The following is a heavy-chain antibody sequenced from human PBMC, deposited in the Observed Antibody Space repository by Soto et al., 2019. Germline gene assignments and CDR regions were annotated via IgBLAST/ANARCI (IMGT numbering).Heavy chain of an antibody. Sequence: QVQLVQSGAEVTKPGASVNVSCKASGYTFASYFMNGVRQPHGQGLEWLGMINPRGGSTTYAQKFQGRVTMTRDTSTSTVFMELSSLRSEDTAVYDCARGEIEDDAFDIWGQGTMVTVSS. CDR3: ARGEIEDDAFDI. CDR1: GYTFASYF. J-gene: IGHJ3*02. V-gene: IGHV1-46*01. CDR2: INPRGGST.